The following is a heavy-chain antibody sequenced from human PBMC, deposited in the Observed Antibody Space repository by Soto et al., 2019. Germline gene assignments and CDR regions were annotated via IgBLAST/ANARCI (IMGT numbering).Heavy chain of an antibody. D-gene: IGHD2-15*01. CDR2: ISAYNGNT. CDR1: GYTFTSYG. Sequence: GASVKVSCKASGYTFTSYGISWVRQAPGQGLEWMGWISAYNGNTNYAQKLQGRVTMTRDTSTSTVYMELSSLRSEDTAVYYCARGGSSRLTRSWGQGTLVTVSS. CDR3: ARGGSSRLTRS. J-gene: IGHJ4*02. V-gene: IGHV1-18*01.